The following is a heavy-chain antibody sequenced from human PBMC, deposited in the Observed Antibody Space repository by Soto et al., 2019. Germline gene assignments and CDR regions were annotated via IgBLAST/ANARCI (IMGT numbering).Heavy chain of an antibody. V-gene: IGHV4-59*01. Sequence: QVQLQESGPGLVKPSETLSLTCTVSGGSISSYYWSWIRQPPGKGLEWIGYIYYSGSTNYNPSLKSRDTISVDTSKNQFSLKLSSVNGADTTVYYCARCLKYNRNYGMNGYDYGGQGTLVSVSS. CDR2: IYYSGST. D-gene: IGHD1-7*01. J-gene: IGHJ4*02. CDR1: GGSISSYY. CDR3: ARCLKYNRNYGMNGYDY.